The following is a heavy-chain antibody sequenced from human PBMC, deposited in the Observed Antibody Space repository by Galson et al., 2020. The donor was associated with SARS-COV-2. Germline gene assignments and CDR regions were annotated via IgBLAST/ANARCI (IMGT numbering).Heavy chain of an antibody. Sequence: GESLEISCAASGFTFSTYSMNWVRQAPGKGLEWVSFISSSSSYIYYADSVKGRFTISRDNAKNSLYLQMNSLRAEDTAVYYCARAQLRTIFGVVTEALDALDFWGQGTMVTVSS. CDR2: ISSSSSYI. V-gene: IGHV3-21*01. CDR1: GFTFSTYS. J-gene: IGHJ3*01. D-gene: IGHD3-3*01. CDR3: ARAQLRTIFGVVTEALDALDF.